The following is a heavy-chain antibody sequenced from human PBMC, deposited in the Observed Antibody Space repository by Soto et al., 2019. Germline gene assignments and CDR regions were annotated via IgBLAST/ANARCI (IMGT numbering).Heavy chain of an antibody. CDR3: ARDRVRGVMRATYYYYGMDV. D-gene: IGHD3-10*01. CDR2: ISYDGSNK. CDR1: GFTFSSYA. J-gene: IGHJ6*02. Sequence: PGGSLRLSCAASGFTFSSYAMHWVRQAPGKGLEWVAVISYDGSNKYYADSVKGRFTISRDNSKNTLYLQMNSLRAEDTAVYYCARDRVRGVMRATYYYYGMDVWGQGTTVTVSS. V-gene: IGHV3-30-3*01.